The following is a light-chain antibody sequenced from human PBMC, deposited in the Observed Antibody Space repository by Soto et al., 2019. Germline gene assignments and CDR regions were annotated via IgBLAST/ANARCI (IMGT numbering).Light chain of an antibody. J-gene: IGKJ5*01. V-gene: IGKV1-39*01. CDR1: QPIGDY. CDR3: QQTHAVPLT. CDR2: AAS. Sequence: DVQMTPSPSFLYPSXEAGVTISXXASQPIGDYLNWYQQKPGEAPKVLIFAASSLRSGVPSRFSGSGYGTDFTLTIKDLQPEDFATYYCQQTHAVPLTFGQGTRLEI.